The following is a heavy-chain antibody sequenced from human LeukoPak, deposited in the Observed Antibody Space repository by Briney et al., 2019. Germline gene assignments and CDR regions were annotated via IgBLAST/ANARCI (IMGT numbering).Heavy chain of an antibody. Sequence: GGSLRLSCAASGFTFSSYSMNWVSQAPGKGLEWVSSISSSSSYIYYADSVKGRFTISRDNAKNSLYLQMNSLRAEDTAVYYCARVGSSWVTVFDYWGQGTLVTVSS. CDR2: ISSSSSYI. CDR3: ARVGSSWVTVFDY. CDR1: GFTFSSYS. V-gene: IGHV3-21*01. J-gene: IGHJ4*02. D-gene: IGHD6-13*01.